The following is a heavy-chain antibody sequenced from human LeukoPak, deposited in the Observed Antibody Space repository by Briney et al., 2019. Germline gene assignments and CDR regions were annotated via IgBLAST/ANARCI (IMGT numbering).Heavy chain of an antibody. J-gene: IGHJ6*03. Sequence: PSETLSLTCSVSAGSISNYYWSCFRQPPAKGLEWIRYMYHTGSTHYHHSHKRRVTMSVDASKNRLALELSSVTAADTAVYYCAILHVDVGGKGTTVSVS. CDR1: AGSISNYY. V-gene: IGHV4-59*12. D-gene: IGHD2-15*01. CDR3: AILHVDV. CDR2: MYHTGST.